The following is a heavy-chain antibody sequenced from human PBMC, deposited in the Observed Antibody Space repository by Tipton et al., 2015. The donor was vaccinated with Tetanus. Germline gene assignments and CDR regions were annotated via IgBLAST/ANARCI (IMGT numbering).Heavy chain of an antibody. CDR3: TTDPPGEYCSGGSCYFSKSDY. CDR1: GFTFSNAW. J-gene: IGHJ4*02. CDR2: IKSKTDGGTT. D-gene: IGHD2-15*01. V-gene: IGHV3-15*07. Sequence: SLRLSCAASGFTFSNAWMNWVRQAPGKGLEWVGRIKSKTDGGTTDYAAPVKGRFTISRDDSKNTLYLQMNSLKTEDTAVYYCTTDPPGEYCSGGSCYFSKSDYWGQGTLVTVSS.